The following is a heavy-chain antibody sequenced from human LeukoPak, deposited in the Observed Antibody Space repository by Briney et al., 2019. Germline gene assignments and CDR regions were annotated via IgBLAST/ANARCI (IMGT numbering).Heavy chain of an antibody. V-gene: IGHV3-7*01. CDR3: ARDDSSSWFTTAEYFQH. CDR2: IKQDGSEK. D-gene: IGHD6-13*01. CDR1: GFTFSSYW. Sequence: GGSLRLSCAASGFTFSSYWMSWVRQAPGKGLEWVANIKQDGSEKYYVDSVKGRFTISRDNAKNSLYLQMNSLRAEDTAVYYCARDDSSSWFTTAEYFQHWGQGTLVTVSS. J-gene: IGHJ1*01.